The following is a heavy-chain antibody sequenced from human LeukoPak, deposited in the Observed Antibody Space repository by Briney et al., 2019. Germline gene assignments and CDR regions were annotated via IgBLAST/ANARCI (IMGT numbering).Heavy chain of an antibody. V-gene: IGHV4-61*01. J-gene: IGHJ4*02. CDR2: IYYSGST. CDR3: ARVALDRLYYYDSSEVRYFDY. CDR1: GGSISSSSYY. D-gene: IGHD3-22*01. Sequence: MPSETLSLTCTVSGGSISSSSYYWSWIRQPPGKGLEWIGYIYYSGSTNYNPSLKSRVTISVDTSKNQFSLKLSSVTAADTAVYYCARVALDRLYYYDSSEVRYFDYWGQGTLVTVSS.